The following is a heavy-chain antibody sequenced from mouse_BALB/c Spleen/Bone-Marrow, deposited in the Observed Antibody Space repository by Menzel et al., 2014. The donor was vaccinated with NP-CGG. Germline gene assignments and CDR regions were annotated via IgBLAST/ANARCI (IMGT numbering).Heavy chain of an antibody. CDR2: IWAGGRT. Sequence: QVQLKDSGPGLVAPSQSLSITCTVSGFSLTSYGVHWVRQPPGKGLEWLGVIWAGGRTIYNSALMSRLSISKDNSKSQVFLKMNSLQTDDTAMYYCARADYYGSSSYYYAMDYWGQGTSVTVSS. D-gene: IGHD1-1*01. CDR3: ARADYYGSSSYYYAMDY. CDR1: GFSLTSYG. J-gene: IGHJ4*01. V-gene: IGHV2-9*02.